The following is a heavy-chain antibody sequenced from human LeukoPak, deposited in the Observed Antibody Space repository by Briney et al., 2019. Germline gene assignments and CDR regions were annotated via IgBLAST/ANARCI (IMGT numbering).Heavy chain of an antibody. V-gene: IGHV3-9*01. CDR2: ISWNGAIT. CDR1: GFTLDDYA. Sequence: SGGSLRLSCAASGFTLDDYAIHWVRQAPGKGLEWVSGISWNGAITAYADSVKGRFTISRDNAKNSVYLQMNTLRAEDTAVYYCARAGSGLFPARGNSGCLDYWGQGTLVTVSS. D-gene: IGHD5-12*01. CDR3: ARAGSGLFPARGNSGCLDY. J-gene: IGHJ4*02.